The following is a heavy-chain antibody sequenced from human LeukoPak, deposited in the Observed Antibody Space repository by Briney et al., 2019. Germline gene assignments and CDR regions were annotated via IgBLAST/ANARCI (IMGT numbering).Heavy chain of an antibody. Sequence: GASVKVSCKASGYTFTGYYMHWVRQAPGQGLEWMGWINPNSGGTNYAQKFQGRVTMTRDTSISTAYMELSRLRSDDTAVYYCARPNYDFWSGHPYYFDYWGQGTLVTVSS. CDR2: INPNSGGT. D-gene: IGHD3-3*01. V-gene: IGHV1-2*02. CDR3: ARPNYDFWSGHPYYFDY. CDR1: GYTFTGYY. J-gene: IGHJ4*02.